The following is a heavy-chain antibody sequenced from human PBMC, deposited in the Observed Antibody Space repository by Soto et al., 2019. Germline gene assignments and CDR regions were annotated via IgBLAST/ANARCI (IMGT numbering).Heavy chain of an antibody. Sequence: QVLLQEPGPRLVKPSETLSLTCTVAGGSIRSFYWSWVRQPAGDGLEWIGRIYSSGATDYNPSLMSRVTMSVDTAKDQVSLRLASVTAADTAVYFCANGPFCGDDFYFGVWCQGTEVTVSS. CDR1: GGSIRSFY. J-gene: IGHJ4*02. D-gene: IGHD2-21*02. CDR3: ANGPFCGDDFYFGV. V-gene: IGHV4-4*07. CDR2: IYSSGAT.